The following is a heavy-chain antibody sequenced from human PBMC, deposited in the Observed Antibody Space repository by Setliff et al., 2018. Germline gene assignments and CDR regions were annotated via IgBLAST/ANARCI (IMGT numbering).Heavy chain of an antibody. CDR2: ISSSGSTI. CDR3: AKEERLHGDYEAFDY. CDR1: GFTFRSYE. Sequence: GSLRLSCAASGFTFRSYEMNWVRQAPGKGLEWVSYISSSGSTIYYADSVKGRFTISRDNAKNSLYLQMNSLRAEDTAVYYCAKEERLHGDYEAFDYWGQGTLVTISS. V-gene: IGHV3-48*03. D-gene: IGHD4-17*01. J-gene: IGHJ4*02.